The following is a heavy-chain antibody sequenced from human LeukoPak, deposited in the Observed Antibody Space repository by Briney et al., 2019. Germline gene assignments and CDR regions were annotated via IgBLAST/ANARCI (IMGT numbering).Heavy chain of an antibody. Sequence: GGPLRLSCAASGFTFSTYGIHWVRQATGKRGVWVAFIRYDGNNKYYADSVKGRFTVSRDNSKNTLYLQMNSLRAEDTAVYYCARDRDAERFDYWGQGTLVTVSS. CDR2: IRYDGNNK. J-gene: IGHJ4*02. D-gene: IGHD1-1*01. V-gene: IGHV3-30*02. CDR3: ARDRDAERFDY. CDR1: GFTFSTYG.